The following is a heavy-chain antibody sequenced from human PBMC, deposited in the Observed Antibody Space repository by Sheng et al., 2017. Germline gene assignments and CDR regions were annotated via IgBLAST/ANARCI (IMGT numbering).Heavy chain of an antibody. Sequence: EVQLVESGGGLVKPGGSLRLSCAASGFSFGGYAMSWVRQAPGKGLEWLSYISGSGATTMYADSVKGRFTISRDNSKNTLYLQMNSLRVEDAAVYYCAKGRRGYTASSLDYWGQGSLVTVSS. D-gene: IGHD6-13*01. CDR2: ISGSGATT. J-gene: IGHJ4*02. V-gene: IGHV3-23*04. CDR3: AKGRRGYTASSLDY. CDR1: GFSFGGYA.